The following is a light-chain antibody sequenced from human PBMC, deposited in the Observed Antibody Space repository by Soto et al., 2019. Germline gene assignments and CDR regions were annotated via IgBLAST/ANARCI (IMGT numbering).Light chain of an antibody. CDR3: QQRRSWPPTIT. V-gene: IGKV3D-20*02. Sequence: EIVLTQSPATLSLSPGERATLSCRARPSVSSSYLAWYQQKPGQAPRLLIYGASSRATGVPDRFSGSGSGTDFTLSISRLEPEDFAVYYCQQRRSWPPTITFGQGTRLEIK. CDR1: PSVSSSY. CDR2: GAS. J-gene: IGKJ5*01.